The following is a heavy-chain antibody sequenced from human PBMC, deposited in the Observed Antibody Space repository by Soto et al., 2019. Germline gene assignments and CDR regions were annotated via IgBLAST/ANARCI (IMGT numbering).Heavy chain of an antibody. D-gene: IGHD6-6*01. J-gene: IGHJ5*02. V-gene: IGHV4-59*01. Sequence: SETLSLTCTVSGGSISSYYWSWIRQPPGKGLEWIGYIYYSGSTNYNPSLKSRVTISVDTSKNQFSLKLSSVTAADTAVYYCAGGISSSPRGVRFDPWGQGTLVTVSS. CDR3: AGGISSSPRGVRFDP. CDR1: GGSISSYY. CDR2: IYYSGST.